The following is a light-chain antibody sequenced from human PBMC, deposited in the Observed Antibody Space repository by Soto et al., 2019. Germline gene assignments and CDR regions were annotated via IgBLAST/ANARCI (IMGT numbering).Light chain of an antibody. CDR2: DVN. Sequence: QSALTQPRSVSGSPGQSVTISCTGTSSDVGGYNYVSWYQQHPGKAPKLMIYDVNKRPSGIPDRFSGSKSGNTASLTISGLQAEDEADYYCCSYAGSYRGVFGGGTQLTVL. J-gene: IGLJ3*02. CDR1: SSDVGGYNY. V-gene: IGLV2-11*01. CDR3: CSYAGSYRGV.